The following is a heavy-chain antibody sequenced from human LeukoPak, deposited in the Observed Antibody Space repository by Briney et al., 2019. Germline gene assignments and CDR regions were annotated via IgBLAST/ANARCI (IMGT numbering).Heavy chain of an antibody. Sequence: ASVKVSCKTSGYTFTDYYIHWVRQAPGQGPEWMGWINPNSGGTNYAQNLQGRVTMTRDTSISTAYMELSRLRSDDTAVYYCARDYERIIMVRGVPLSPQTVFDPWGQGTLVTVSS. CDR1: GYTFTDYY. CDR2: INPNSGGT. D-gene: IGHD3-10*01. V-gene: IGHV1-2*02. CDR3: ARDYERIIMVRGVPLSPQTVFDP. J-gene: IGHJ5*02.